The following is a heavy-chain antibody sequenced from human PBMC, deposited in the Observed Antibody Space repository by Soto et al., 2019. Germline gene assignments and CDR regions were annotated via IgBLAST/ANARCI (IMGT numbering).Heavy chain of an antibody. J-gene: IGHJ4*02. D-gene: IGHD6-19*01. V-gene: IGHV3-23*01. Sequence: GGSLRLSCAASGFTFSSYAMSWVRQAPGKGLEWVSAISGSGGSTYYADSGKGGLTISRENSKNTLYLQMNSLRAEDTAVYYCAKAGETGGEYSSGWYYFDYWGQGTLVTVSS. CDR2: ISGSGGST. CDR3: AKAGETGGEYSSGWYYFDY. CDR1: GFTFSSYA.